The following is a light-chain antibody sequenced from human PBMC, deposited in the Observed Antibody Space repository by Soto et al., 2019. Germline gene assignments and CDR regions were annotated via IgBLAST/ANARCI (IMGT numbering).Light chain of an antibody. CDR3: QQYYSTPLT. V-gene: IGKV4-1*01. CDR2: WAS. Sequence: LAVSLGERATINCKSSQSVLYSSNNKNYLAWYQQKPGQPPKLLIYWASTRESGVPDRFSGSGSGTDFTLTISSLQAEDVAVYYCQQYYSTPLTFGGGTKGDIK. J-gene: IGKJ4*01. CDR1: QSVLYSSNNKNY.